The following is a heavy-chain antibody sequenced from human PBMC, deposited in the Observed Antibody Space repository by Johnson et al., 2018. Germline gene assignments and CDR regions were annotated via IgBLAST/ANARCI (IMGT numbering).Heavy chain of an antibody. D-gene: IGHD3-22*01. V-gene: IGHV3-33*01. CDR3: ARRAYYNDRSGYYQTHDAFDI. CDR1: GFTFSSYG. CDR2: IWYDGSNK. J-gene: IGHJ3*02. Sequence: QVQLVQSGGGVVQPGRSLRLSCAASGFTFSSYGMHWVRQAPGKGLEWVAVIWYDGSNKYYADSVKGRFTISRDNSKNTLDLQMNSLRAEETACDYCARRAYYNDRSGYYQTHDAFDIWGQGTMVTVSS.